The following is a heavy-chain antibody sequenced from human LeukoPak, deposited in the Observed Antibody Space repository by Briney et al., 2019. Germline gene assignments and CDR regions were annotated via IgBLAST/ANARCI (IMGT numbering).Heavy chain of an antibody. CDR3: ARRGSSWYRPYYMDV. CDR1: GGSFSGYY. D-gene: IGHD6-13*01. J-gene: IGHJ6*03. CDR2: INHSGST. V-gene: IGHV4-34*01. Sequence: SETLSLTCAVYGGSFSGYYWSWLRQPPGKGLEWIGEINHSGSTNYNPSLKSRVTISVDTSKNQFSLKLSSVTAADTAVYYCARRGSSWYRPYYMDVWGKGTTVTISS.